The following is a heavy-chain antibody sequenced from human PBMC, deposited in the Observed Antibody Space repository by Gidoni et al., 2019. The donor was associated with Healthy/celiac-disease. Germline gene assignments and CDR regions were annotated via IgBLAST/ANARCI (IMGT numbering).Heavy chain of an antibody. Sequence: EVQLVESGGGLVQPGRSLRLSCTASGFTFGDYAMSWFRQAPGKGLEWVGFIRSKAYGGTTEYAASVKGRFTISRDDSKSIAYLQMNSLKTEDTAVYYCTRGHITMVRGVPLFDYWGQGTLVTVSS. CDR2: IRSKAYGGTT. D-gene: IGHD3-10*01. CDR1: GFTFGDYA. V-gene: IGHV3-49*03. CDR3: TRGHITMVRGVPLFDY. J-gene: IGHJ4*02.